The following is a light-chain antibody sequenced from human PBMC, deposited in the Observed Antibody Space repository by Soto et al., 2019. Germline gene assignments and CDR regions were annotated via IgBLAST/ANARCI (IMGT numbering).Light chain of an antibody. V-gene: IGKV1-33*01. CDR1: QDIGNF. Sequence: DIEMSQTPSSLSASLRDRVTITCQASQDIGNFLTWYQQKPGRSPVLLIYDAANLATGVPPRFSGSGSGRDFTLTISSLQPEDIAAYYCQQYDRSPLTFGQGTRLE. CDR2: DAA. CDR3: QQYDRSPLT. J-gene: IGKJ5*01.